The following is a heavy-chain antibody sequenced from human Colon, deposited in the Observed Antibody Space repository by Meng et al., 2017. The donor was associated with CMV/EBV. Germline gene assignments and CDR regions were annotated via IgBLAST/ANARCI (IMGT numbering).Heavy chain of an antibody. J-gene: IGHJ4*02. Sequence: GESLKISCTASGFTFSSYTMNWVHQAPGKGLEWVSSISTSSTYIFYADSVKGRFTISRDNAKNLVSLQMNDLRAEDTALYYCVRDLAVFGVVSENFWGQGTLVTVSS. CDR2: ISTSSTYI. CDR1: GFTFSSYT. CDR3: VRDLAVFGVVSENF. V-gene: IGHV3-21*06. D-gene: IGHD3-3*01.